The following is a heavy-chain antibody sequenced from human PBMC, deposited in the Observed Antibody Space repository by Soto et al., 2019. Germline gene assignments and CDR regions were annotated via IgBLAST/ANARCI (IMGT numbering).Heavy chain of an antibody. CDR3: ARGVGVVPAAIFVSYYGMDV. Sequence: SETLSLTCAVYGGSFSGYYWSWIRQPPGKGLEWIGEINHSGSTNHNPSLKSRVTISVDTSKNQFSLKLSSVTAADTAVYYCARGVGVVPAAIFVSYYGMDVWGQGTTVTVSS. V-gene: IGHV4-34*01. CDR1: GGSFSGYY. D-gene: IGHD2-2*01. J-gene: IGHJ6*02. CDR2: INHSGST.